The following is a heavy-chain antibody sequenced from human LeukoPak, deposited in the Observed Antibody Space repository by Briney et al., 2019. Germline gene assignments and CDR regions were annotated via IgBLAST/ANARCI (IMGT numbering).Heavy chain of an antibody. J-gene: IGHJ4*02. CDR3: ARHAHYYDSSGFYFHFDS. CDR1: GGSISPYY. Sequence: SETLSLTCTVSGGSISPYYWSWIRQPPGKGLEWIGYINDSGSTNYNPSLQSRVTISVDASNNQFSLKLTSVTAADTAVYYCARHAHYYDSSGFYFHFDSWGQGTLVTVSS. D-gene: IGHD3-22*01. V-gene: IGHV4-59*08. CDR2: INDSGST.